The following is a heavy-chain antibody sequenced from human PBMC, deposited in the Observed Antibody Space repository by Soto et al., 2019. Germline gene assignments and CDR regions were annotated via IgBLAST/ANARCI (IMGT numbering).Heavy chain of an antibody. D-gene: IGHD6-6*01. CDR2: IYYSGST. CDR3: ARELRGYSSSSTDWFDP. CDR1: GGSISSGDYY. Sequence: SETLSLTCTVSGGSISSGDYYWSWIRQPPGKGLEWIGYIYYSGSTYYNPSLKSRVTISVDTSKNQFSLKLSSVTAADTAVYYCARELRGYSSSSTDWFDPWGQGTLVTVSS. J-gene: IGHJ5*02. V-gene: IGHV4-30-4*01.